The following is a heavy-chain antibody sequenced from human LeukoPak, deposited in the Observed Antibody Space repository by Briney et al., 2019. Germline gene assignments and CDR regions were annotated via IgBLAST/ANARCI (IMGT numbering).Heavy chain of an antibody. CDR2: IYTSGST. V-gene: IGHV4-4*07. D-gene: IGHD3-9*01. CDR1: GGSISSYY. CDR3: AREPYDILTGYYNRGNFDY. Sequence: SETLSLTCTVSGGSISSYYWSWIRQPAGKGLEWIGRIYTSGSTNYNPSLKSRVTMSVDTSKNQFSLKLSSVTAADTAVYYCAREPYDILTGYYNRGNFDYWGQGTLVTVSS. J-gene: IGHJ4*02.